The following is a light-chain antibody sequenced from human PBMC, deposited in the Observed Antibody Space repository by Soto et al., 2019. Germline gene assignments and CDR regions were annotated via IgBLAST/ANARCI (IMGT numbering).Light chain of an antibody. CDR1: QSVSSSY. CDR2: DAS. CDR3: QQYGNSPIT. V-gene: IGKV3-20*01. J-gene: IGKJ5*01. Sequence: EIVLTQPPGTLSLSPGERAPLSCRASQSVSSSYLAWYQQKPGQAPRLLIYDASIRATGIPDRFSGSGSGTDFTLTISRLEPEDFAVYYCQQYGNSPITFGQGTRLDMK.